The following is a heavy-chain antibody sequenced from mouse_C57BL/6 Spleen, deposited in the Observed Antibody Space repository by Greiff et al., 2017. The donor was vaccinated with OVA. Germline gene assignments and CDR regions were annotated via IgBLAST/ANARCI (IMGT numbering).Heavy chain of an antibody. V-gene: IGHV1-59*01. D-gene: IGHD4-1*01. CDR1: GYTFTSYW. J-gene: IGHJ4*01. CDR3: ARSTGTNAMDY. Sequence: VQLQQPGAELVRPGTSVKLSCKASGYTFTSYWMNWVKQRPGKGLEWIGVIDPSDSYTNYNQKFKGKATLTVDTSSSTAYMQLSSLTSEDAAVYYCARSTGTNAMDYWGQGTPVTVSA. CDR2: IDPSDSYT.